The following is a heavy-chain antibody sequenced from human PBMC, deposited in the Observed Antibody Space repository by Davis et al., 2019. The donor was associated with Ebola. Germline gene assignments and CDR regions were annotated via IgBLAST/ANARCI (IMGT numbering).Heavy chain of an antibody. D-gene: IGHD1-1*01. CDR3: TRLTNCTASSCLIDY. V-gene: IGHV5-51*01. J-gene: IGHJ4*02. CDR1: GYSFNMYW. CDR2: VFPEDSDT. Sequence: GESLKISCKGSGYSFNMYWIGWVRQVPGKGLEWMGIVFPEDSDTRYSPSFQGQVTISADKSIDTGYLQWSSLQASDTAMYYCTRLTNCTASSCLIDYWGQGTLVTVSS.